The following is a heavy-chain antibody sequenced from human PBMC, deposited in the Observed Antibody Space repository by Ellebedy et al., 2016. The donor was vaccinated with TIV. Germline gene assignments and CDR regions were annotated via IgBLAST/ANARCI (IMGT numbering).Heavy chain of an antibody. CDR3: ARDTPSIAAAGKLFDY. V-gene: IGHV3-21*01. Sequence: GGSLRLSXAASGFTFSSYSMNWVRQAPGKGLEWVSSISSSSSYIYYADSVKGRFTISRDNAKNSLYLQMNSLRAEDTAVYYCARDTPSIAAAGKLFDYWGQGTLVTVSS. CDR1: GFTFSSYS. CDR2: ISSSSSYI. D-gene: IGHD6-13*01. J-gene: IGHJ4*02.